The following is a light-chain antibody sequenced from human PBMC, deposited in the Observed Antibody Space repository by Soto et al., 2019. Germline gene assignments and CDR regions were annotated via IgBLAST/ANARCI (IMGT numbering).Light chain of an antibody. CDR3: QTWDTGIRV. CDR1: SGHSSYA. Sequence: QLVLTQSPSASASLGASVKLTCTLSSGHSSYAIAWHQQQPEKGPRYLMKLNNDGSHTKGDGIADRFSGSSSGAERYLTISSLQSEDEADYYCQTWDTGIRVFGGGTKLTVL. J-gene: IGLJ2*01. V-gene: IGLV4-69*01. CDR2: LNNDGSH.